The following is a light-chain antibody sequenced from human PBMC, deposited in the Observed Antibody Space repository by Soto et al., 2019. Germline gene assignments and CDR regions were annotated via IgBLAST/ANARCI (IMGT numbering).Light chain of an antibody. J-gene: IGKJ5*01. CDR2: AAS. CDR3: QHADSFPLIT. Sequence: DIQMTQCPYSVLDSVGDRVIITCRSSEDISTWLAWYQQKPGKAPKLLIYAASSLQSGVPSRFSGSGSGTDFTLTIRSLQPEDLATYYCQHADSFPLITFGQGKRLEIK. V-gene: IGKV1-12*01. CDR1: EDISTW.